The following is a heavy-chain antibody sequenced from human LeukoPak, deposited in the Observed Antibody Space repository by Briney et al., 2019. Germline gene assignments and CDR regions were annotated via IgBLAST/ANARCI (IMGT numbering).Heavy chain of an antibody. V-gene: IGHV4-59*01. J-gene: IGHJ4*02. CDR1: GVSITSYY. D-gene: IGHD2-21*01. CDR2: IYYSGST. CDR3: ARNPCGGGTCHHYFDY. Sequence: SETLSLTCTVSGVSITSYYWSWIRQTPGKGLESIGYIYYSGSTNYNPSLKSRVTISVDTSKNQFSLKLSSVTAADTAVYYCARNPCGGGTCHHYFDYWGQGTLVTVSS.